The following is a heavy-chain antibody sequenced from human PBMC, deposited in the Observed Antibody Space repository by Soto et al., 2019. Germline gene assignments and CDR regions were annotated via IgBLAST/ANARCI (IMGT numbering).Heavy chain of an antibody. D-gene: IGHD3-22*01. CDR3: ARGTITRAGSSGYYYSFDY. J-gene: IGHJ4*02. Sequence: SETLSLTCAVYGGSFSGYYWSWIRQPPGKGLEWIGEINHSGSTNYNPSLKSRVTISVDTSKNQFSLKLSSVTAADTAVYYCARGTITRAGSSGYYYSFDYWGQGTLVTVSS. CDR2: INHSGST. CDR1: GGSFSGYY. V-gene: IGHV4-34*01.